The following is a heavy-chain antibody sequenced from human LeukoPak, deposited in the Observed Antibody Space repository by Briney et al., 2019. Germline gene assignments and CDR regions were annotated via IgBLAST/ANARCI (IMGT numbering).Heavy chain of an antibody. J-gene: IGHJ4*02. D-gene: IGHD4-23*01. V-gene: IGHV4-59*11. Sequence: PSETLSLTCTVSGGSISSHYWSWIRQPPGKGLEWIGYIYYSGSTNYNPSLKSRVTISVDTSKNQFSLKLSSVTAAGTAVYYCAREGNYGGNSFFDYWGQGTLVTVSS. CDR1: GGSISSHY. CDR2: IYYSGST. CDR3: AREGNYGGNSFFDY.